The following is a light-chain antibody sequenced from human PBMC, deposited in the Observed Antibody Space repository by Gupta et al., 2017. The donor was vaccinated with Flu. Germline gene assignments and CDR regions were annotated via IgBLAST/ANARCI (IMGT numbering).Light chain of an antibody. J-gene: IGKJ1*01. CDR2: KAS. CDR1: QSISSW. Sequence: DIQMTQSPSTLSASVGDRVTITCRASQSISSWLAWYQQKPGKAPKLLTYKASILESGVPSRFSCSGSGTEFTLTISSLQPDDFATYYFQQYSSDSPWPFGQGTKVEIK. V-gene: IGKV1-5*03. CDR3: QQYSSDSPWP.